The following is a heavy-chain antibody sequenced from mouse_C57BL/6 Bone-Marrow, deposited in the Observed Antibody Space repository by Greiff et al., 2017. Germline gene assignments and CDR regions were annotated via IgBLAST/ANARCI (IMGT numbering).Heavy chain of an antibody. CDR3: TTCGNYFYDMDY. D-gene: IGHD2-1*01. CDR1: GFNIKDYY. CDR2: IDPEDGAT. J-gene: IGHJ4*01. V-gene: IGHV14-1*01. Sequence: EVQLQQSGAELVRPGASVKLSCTASGFNIKDYYMHWVQQRPEQGLEWVGRIDPEDGATEYAPTFQGKATMTADTSSNTAYLQLSSLTSEDTAVYYCTTCGNYFYDMDYWGQGTSVTVSS.